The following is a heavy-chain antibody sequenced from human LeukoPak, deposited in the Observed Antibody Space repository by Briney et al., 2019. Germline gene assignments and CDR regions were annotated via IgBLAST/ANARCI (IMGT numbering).Heavy chain of an antibody. D-gene: IGHD5-12*01. Sequence: SLKISCAASKFTFNDYAMHWVRQAPGKGLEWVSGISWNSDNIGYADSVRGRFTISRDNAKNSLYLQMNSLKTEDTAVYYCAKDISSDYDDGGWFDPWGQGTLVAVSS. V-gene: IGHV3-9*01. CDR3: AKDISSDYDDGGWFDP. CDR2: ISWNSDNI. CDR1: KFTFNDYA. J-gene: IGHJ5*02.